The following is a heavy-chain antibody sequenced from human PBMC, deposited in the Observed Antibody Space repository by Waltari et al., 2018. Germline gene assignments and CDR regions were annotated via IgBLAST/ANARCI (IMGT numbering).Heavy chain of an antibody. CDR2: IIPIFGTA. CDR3: ARAPPGVLWWWRGAFDI. D-gene: IGHD2-21*01. Sequence: QVQLVQSGAEVKKPGSSVKVSCKASGGTFSSYAISWVRQAPGQGLEWMGGIIPIFGTANYAQKVQGRVTITTDESTSTAYMELSSLRSEDTAVYYCARAPPGVLWWWRGAFDIWGQGTMVTVSS. J-gene: IGHJ3*02. CDR1: GGTFSSYA. V-gene: IGHV1-69*05.